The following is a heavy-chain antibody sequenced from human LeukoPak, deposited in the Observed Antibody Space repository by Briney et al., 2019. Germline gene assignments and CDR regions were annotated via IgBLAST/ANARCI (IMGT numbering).Heavy chain of an antibody. CDR1: GYTFTGYY. CDR2: INPNSGGT. J-gene: IGHJ5*02. V-gene: IGHV1-2*02. D-gene: IGHD6-13*01. Sequence: ASVKVSRKASGYTFTGYYMHWVRQAPGQGLEWMGWINPNSGGTNYAQKFQGRVTMTRDTSISTAYMELSRLRSDDTAVYYCARDLSAAGGDNWFDPWGQGTLVTVSS. CDR3: ARDLSAAGGDNWFDP.